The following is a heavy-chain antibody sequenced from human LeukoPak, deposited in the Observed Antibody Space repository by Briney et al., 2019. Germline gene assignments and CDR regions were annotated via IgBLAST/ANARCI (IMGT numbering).Heavy chain of an antibody. D-gene: IGHD3-16*01. CDR3: ARVRRDSYLDY. J-gene: IGHJ4*02. CDR1: GGSISSGGYY. CDR2: IYYSGST. Sequence: SETLSLTCTVSGGSISSGGYYWSWIRQHPGKGLEWIGYIYYSGSTYYNPSLKSRVTISVDTSKNQFSLRLSSVTAADTAVYYCARVRRDSYLDYWGQGTLVTVSS. V-gene: IGHV4-31*03.